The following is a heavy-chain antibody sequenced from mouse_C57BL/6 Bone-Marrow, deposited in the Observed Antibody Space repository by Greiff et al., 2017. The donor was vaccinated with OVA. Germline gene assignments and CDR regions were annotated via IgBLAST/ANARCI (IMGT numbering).Heavy chain of an antibody. Sequence: VQLVESGPGLVQPSQSLSITCTVSGFSLTSYGVHWVRQPPGKGLEWLGVIWSGGSTDYTAAFISRLSISKDNSKSQVFFKMNSLQADDTAIYYCAKNVPPTVVAHYYAMDYWGQGTSVTVSS. CDR2: IWSGGST. CDR1: GFSLTSYG. D-gene: IGHD1-1*01. J-gene: IGHJ4*01. CDR3: AKNVPPTVVAHYYAMDY. V-gene: IGHV2-4*01.